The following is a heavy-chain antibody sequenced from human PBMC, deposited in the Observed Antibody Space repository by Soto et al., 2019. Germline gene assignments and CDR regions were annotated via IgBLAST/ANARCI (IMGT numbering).Heavy chain of an antibody. CDR1: GFTFSYYY. Sequence: PGGSLRLSCAASGFTFSYYYMSWIRQAPGKALEWVSYISSSGSTIYYADSVKGRFTISRDNAKNSLYLQMNSLRAEDTAVYYCARVRSGYSSGWYSDYWGQGTLVTVSS. V-gene: IGHV3-11*01. J-gene: IGHJ4*02. D-gene: IGHD6-19*01. CDR3: ARVRSGYSSGWYSDY. CDR2: ISSSGSTI.